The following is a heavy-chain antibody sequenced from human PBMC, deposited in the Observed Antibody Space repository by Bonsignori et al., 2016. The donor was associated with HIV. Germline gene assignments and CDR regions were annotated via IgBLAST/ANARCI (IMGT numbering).Heavy chain of an antibody. J-gene: IGHJ5*02. Sequence: VRQAPGKGLEWVANIKYDGSEEYYVDSVKGRFTISRDNAKSSMYLQMNSLRVDDTATYYCAIKPPYYLDGGSWGQGTLVTVSS. V-gene: IGHV3-7*03. CDR3: AIKPPYYLDGGS. CDR2: IKYDGSEE. D-gene: IGHD2/OR15-2a*01.